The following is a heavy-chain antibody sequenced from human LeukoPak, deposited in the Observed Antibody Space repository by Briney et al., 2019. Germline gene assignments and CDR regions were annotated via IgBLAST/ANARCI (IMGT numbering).Heavy chain of an antibody. CDR3: AKNGYSSGWRPDY. D-gene: IGHD6-19*01. J-gene: IGHJ4*02. Sequence: GGSLRLSCAASGFTFSSYSMNWVRQAPGKGLEWVSSISSSSSYIYYADSVKGRFTISRDNAKNSLCLQMNSLRAEDTAVYYCAKNGYSSGWRPDYWGQGTLVTVSS. V-gene: IGHV3-21*01. CDR1: GFTFSSYS. CDR2: ISSSSSYI.